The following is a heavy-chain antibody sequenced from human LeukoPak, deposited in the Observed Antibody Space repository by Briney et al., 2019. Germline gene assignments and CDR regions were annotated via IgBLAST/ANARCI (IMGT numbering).Heavy chain of an antibody. CDR2: MFYSGSS. D-gene: IGHD2-21*01. CDR3: ATPYCGTMSCLGVFDA. V-gene: IGHV4-30-4*01. CDR1: GVSISSDKYY. Sequence: PAETLSLTCTVSGVSISSDKYYWSWLRQRPGKGLVWIGYMFYSGSSSYTPSLSIRVSISLDSPKDQISLKLKSVSAGVTAVDYCATPYCGTMSCLGVFDAWGQGKVVTVSP. J-gene: IGHJ3*01.